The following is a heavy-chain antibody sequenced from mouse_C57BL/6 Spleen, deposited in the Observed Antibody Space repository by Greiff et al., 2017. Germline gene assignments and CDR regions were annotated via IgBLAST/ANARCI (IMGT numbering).Heavy chain of an antibody. J-gene: IGHJ4*01. CDR2: ISSGSSTI. V-gene: IGHV5-17*01. Sequence: EVQLQQSGGGLVKPGGSLKLSCAASGFTFSDYGMHWVRQAPEKGLEWVAYISSGSSTIYSADTVKGRFTISRDNAKNTLFLQMSSLRSEDTAMYSCARTLVYYAMDYGGQGTSVTVSS. CDR3: ARTLVYYAMDY. CDR1: GFTFSDYG.